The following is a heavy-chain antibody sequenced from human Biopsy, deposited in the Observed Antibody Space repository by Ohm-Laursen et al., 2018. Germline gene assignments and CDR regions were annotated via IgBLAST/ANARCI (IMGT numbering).Heavy chain of an antibody. V-gene: IGHV1-69*06. J-gene: IGHJ1*01. CDR1: EGTFSNYG. CDR2: NIPILGTG. D-gene: IGHD3-9*01. Sequence: ASAKVSCKAPEGTFSNYGVNWVRQAPGQGLEWLGGNIPILGTGNYAQKFQDRVTVAADTSTSTATMELRSLRSDDTAVYYCATKLTGYFHHWGQGTLVIVSS. CDR3: ATKLTGYFHH.